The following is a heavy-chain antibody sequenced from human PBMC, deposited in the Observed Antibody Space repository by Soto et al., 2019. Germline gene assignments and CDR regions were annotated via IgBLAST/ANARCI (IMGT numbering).Heavy chain of an antibody. D-gene: IGHD5-18*01. J-gene: IGHJ4*02. CDR2: ICSGGST. CDR3: AGDIRGYSRAFDY. CDR1: ADSVSSDYYC. V-gene: IGHV4-61*01. Sequence: KPSETLSLTCTVSADSVSSDYYCWTWIRQPPGKGLEWIGYICSGGSTNYNPSLKSRVTISLDTSREQFSLELTSVTAADTALYYCAGDIRGYSRAFDYLVQGMLVTVSS.